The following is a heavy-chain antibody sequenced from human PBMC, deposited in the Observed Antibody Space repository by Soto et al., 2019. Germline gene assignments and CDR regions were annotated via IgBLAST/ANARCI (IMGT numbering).Heavy chain of an antibody. CDR3: ARFTVHSAACNTRLWNYGMDV. Sequence: PGESLKISCMGCGYNFTSYCIGWVRQIPGKGLKWMGIIYPGDSDTRYSPSFQGQVTISADKSISTAYLQWSSLKASDTAMYYCARFTVHSAACNTRLWNYGMDVLGQEATLTISS. J-gene: IGHJ6*02. CDR1: GYNFTSYC. V-gene: IGHV5-51*01. CDR2: IYPGDSDT. D-gene: IGHD6-13*01.